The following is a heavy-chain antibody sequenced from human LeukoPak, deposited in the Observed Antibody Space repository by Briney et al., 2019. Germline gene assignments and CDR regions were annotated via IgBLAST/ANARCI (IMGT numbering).Heavy chain of an antibody. Sequence: SETLSLTCTVSGGSISSYYWSWIRQPPGKGLEWIGYIYYSGSTNYHPSLKSRVTISVDTSENQFSLRLSSVTAADTAVYYCARGGVLKSVDYWGQGTLVTVSS. V-gene: IGHV4-59*01. CDR2: IYYSGST. D-gene: IGHD3-16*01. J-gene: IGHJ4*02. CDR1: GGSISSYY. CDR3: ARGGVLKSVDY.